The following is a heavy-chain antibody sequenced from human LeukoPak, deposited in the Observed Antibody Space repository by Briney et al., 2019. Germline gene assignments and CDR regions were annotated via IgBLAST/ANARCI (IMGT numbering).Heavy chain of an antibody. CDR1: GYTFTSYY. CDR2: INPSGGST. CDR3: TRAYSKSQRDWFDP. D-gene: IGHD4-11*01. Sequence: ASVKVSCKASGYTFTSYYIRWVRQAPGQGLEWMGMINPSGGSTSSPQNFQGRVTMTRDTSTSTVYMELSSLRSEDTAVYYCTRAYSKSQRDWFDPWGQGTLVTVSS. V-gene: IGHV1-46*01. J-gene: IGHJ5*02.